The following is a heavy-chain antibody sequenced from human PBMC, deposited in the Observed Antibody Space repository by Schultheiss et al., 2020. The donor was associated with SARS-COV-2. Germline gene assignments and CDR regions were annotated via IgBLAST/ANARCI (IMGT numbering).Heavy chain of an antibody. Sequence: ASVKVSCKASGYTFTGYYMHWVRQAPGQGLEWMGWINPNSGGTNYAQKFQGRVTMTRDTSISTAYMELRSLRSDDTAVYYCARASTYYDYYNGMDVWGQGTTVTCSS. J-gene: IGHJ6*02. CDR1: GYTFTGYY. CDR3: ARASTYYDYYNGMDV. CDR2: INPNSGGT. V-gene: IGHV1-2*02.